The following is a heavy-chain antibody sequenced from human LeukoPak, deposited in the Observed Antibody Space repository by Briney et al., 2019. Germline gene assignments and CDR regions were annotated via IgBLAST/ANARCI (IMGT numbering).Heavy chain of an antibody. Sequence: SETLSPTCTVSGGSIRSYYWSWIRQPPGKGLEWIGYMYYSGSTKYNPSLKSRVTISVDTSKNQVSLNLSSVTAADMAVYYCARRVSWSSGWNDAFDIWGQGTMVTVSS. CDR2: MYYSGST. CDR1: GGSIRSYY. V-gene: IGHV4-59*08. D-gene: IGHD6-19*01. CDR3: ARRVSWSSGWNDAFDI. J-gene: IGHJ3*02.